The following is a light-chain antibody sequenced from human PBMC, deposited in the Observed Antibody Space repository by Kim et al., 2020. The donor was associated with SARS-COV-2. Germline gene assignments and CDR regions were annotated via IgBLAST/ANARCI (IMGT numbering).Light chain of an antibody. V-gene: IGKV3-20*01. CDR2: GAS. Sequence: WSPGESATLSCRASQSVSSSYLAWYQQKPGQAPRLLIYGASSRATGIPDRFSGSGSGTDFTLTISRLEPEDFAVYYCQQYGSSWTFGQGTKVDIK. J-gene: IGKJ1*01. CDR3: QQYGSSWT. CDR1: QSVSSSY.